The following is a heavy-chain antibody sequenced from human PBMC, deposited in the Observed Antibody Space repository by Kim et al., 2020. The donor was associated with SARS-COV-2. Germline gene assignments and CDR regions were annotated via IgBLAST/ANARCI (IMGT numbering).Heavy chain of an antibody. Sequence: SETLSLTCAVYGGSFSGYYWSWIRQPPGKGLEWIGEINHSGSTNYNPSLKSRVTISVDTSKNQFSLKLSSVTAADTAVYYCARGGREKWLDPWGQGTLVTVSS. J-gene: IGHJ5*02. CDR3: ARGGREKWLDP. CDR2: INHSGST. V-gene: IGHV4-34*01. CDR1: GGSFSGYY.